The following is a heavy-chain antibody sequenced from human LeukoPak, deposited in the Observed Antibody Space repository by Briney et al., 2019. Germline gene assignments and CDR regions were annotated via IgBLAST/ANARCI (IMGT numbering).Heavy chain of an antibody. CDR1: GGSINKYY. CDR3: AKGRKDFDTNLGPFDS. Sequence: PSETLSLTCTVSGGSINKYYWSWIRQSPGKGLEWLGYVHDSAGTIYNPSLKSRVTISVGMSKTQFSLKVTSVTTADAAVYYCAKGRKDFDTNLGPFDSWGQGILVTVSS. J-gene: IGHJ4*02. V-gene: IGHV4-59*01. D-gene: IGHD3-9*01. CDR2: VHDSAGT.